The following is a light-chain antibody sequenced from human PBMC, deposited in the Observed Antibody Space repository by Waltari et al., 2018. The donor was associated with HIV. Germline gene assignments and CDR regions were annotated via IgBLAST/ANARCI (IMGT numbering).Light chain of an antibody. CDR3: QQSASPWT. CDR2: EAS. J-gene: IGKJ1*01. Sequence: TWEASQDINKHLNWYQQKPGRAHKVLISEASTLETGVPSRFSGAGSGRDFSLTINGLQPEDVGTYYCQQSASPWTFGQGTTVELK. V-gene: IGKV1-33*01. CDR1: QDINKH.